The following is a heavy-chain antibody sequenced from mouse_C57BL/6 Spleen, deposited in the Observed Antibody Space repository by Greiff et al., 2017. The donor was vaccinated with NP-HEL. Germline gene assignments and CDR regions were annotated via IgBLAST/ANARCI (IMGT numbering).Heavy chain of an antibody. CDR3: TRYGSSLYYFDY. Sequence: VQLVESGAELVRPGASVTLSCKASGYTFTDYEMHWVKQTPVHGLEWIGAIDPETGGTAYNQKFKGKAILTADKSSSTAYMELRSLTSEDSAVYYCTRYGSSLYYFDYWGQGTTLTVSS. V-gene: IGHV1-15*01. J-gene: IGHJ2*01. CDR1: GYTFTDYE. CDR2: IDPETGGT. D-gene: IGHD1-1*01.